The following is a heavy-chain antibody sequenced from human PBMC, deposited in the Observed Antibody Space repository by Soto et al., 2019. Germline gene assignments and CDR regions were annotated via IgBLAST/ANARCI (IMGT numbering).Heavy chain of an antibody. CDR1: GFTVSSNY. CDR3: ARATYDYASGSYRFDY. D-gene: IGHD3-10*01. CDR2: IYSGGST. V-gene: IGHV3-66*01. Sequence: EVQLVESGGGLVQPGGSLRLSCAVSGFTVSSNYMSWVRQAPGKGLEWVSVIYSGGSTYYADSVKGRFTISRDNSKNTLYLQMNSLRAEDTAVYYCARATYDYASGSYRFDYWGQGTLVTVSS. J-gene: IGHJ4*02.